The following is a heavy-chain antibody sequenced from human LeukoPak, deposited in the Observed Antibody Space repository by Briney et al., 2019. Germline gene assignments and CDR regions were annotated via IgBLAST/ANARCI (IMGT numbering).Heavy chain of an antibody. CDR2: IYHSRIT. CDR1: GYSISSGYY. CDR3: ARVEVDYYYMDV. J-gene: IGHJ6*03. V-gene: IGHV4-38-2*02. Sequence: PSETLSLTCTVSGYSISSGYYWDWIRQPPGKGLEWIGSIYHSRITYYNPSLKSRVTISVDTSKNQFSLKLSSVTAADTAVFYCARVEVDYYYMDVWGKGTTVTVSS. D-gene: IGHD1-1*01.